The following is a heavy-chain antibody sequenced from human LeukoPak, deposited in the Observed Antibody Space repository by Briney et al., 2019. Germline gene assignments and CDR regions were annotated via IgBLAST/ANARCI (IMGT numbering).Heavy chain of an antibody. CDR1: GFTFSSSA. CDR2: VSGSGDST. CDR3: AKDQLLLWFGELLSNWFDP. J-gene: IGHJ5*02. V-gene: IGHV3-23*01. D-gene: IGHD3-10*01. Sequence: PGGSLRLSCAASGFTFSSSAMSWVRQAPGKGLEWVSVVSGSGDSTYYADSVKGRFSISRDNSKNTLYLQMNSLRAEDTAVYYCAKDQLLLWFGELLSNWFDPWGQGTLVTVSS.